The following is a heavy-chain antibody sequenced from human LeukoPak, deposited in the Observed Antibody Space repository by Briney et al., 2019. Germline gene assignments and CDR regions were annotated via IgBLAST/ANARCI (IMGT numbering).Heavy chain of an antibody. CDR2: IRYDGCNK. CDR1: GFTFSSYG. V-gene: IGHV3-30*02. CDR3: AKQGIVGATPFDY. D-gene: IGHD1-26*01. J-gene: IGHJ4*02. Sequence: GGSLRLSCAASGFTFSSYGMHWVRQAPGKGLEWVAFIRYDGCNKYYADSVKGRFTISRDNSKNTLYLQMNSLRAEDTAVYYCAKQGIVGATPFDYWGQGTLVTVSS.